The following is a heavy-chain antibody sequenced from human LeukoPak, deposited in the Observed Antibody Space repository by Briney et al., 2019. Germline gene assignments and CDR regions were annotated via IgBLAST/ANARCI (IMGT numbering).Heavy chain of an antibody. Sequence: GGSLRLSCAASGFTFSSYAMSWVRQAPGKGLEWVSGISGGGISTYYADSVKGRFTISRDNSKNTLFLQMNSLRAEDTAVYYCAKDPYRVIVATGNYLDPWGQGTLSPSPQ. CDR1: GFTFSSYA. J-gene: IGHJ5*02. CDR2: ISGGGIST. D-gene: IGHD3-22*01. CDR3: AKDPYRVIVATGNYLDP. V-gene: IGHV3-23*01.